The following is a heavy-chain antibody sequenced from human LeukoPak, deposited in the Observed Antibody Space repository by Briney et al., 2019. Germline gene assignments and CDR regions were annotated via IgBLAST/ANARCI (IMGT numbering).Heavy chain of an antibody. CDR2: IWYDGSNK. CDR1: GFTFSSYG. V-gene: IGHV3-33*06. Sequence: PGRSLRLSCAASGFTFSSYGMHWVRQAPGKGLEWVAVIWYDGSNKYYADSVKGRFTISRDNSKNTLYQQMNSLRAEDTAVYYCAKDRRIAAAGPVGYWGQGTLVTVSS. J-gene: IGHJ4*02. D-gene: IGHD6-13*01. CDR3: AKDRRIAAAGPVGY.